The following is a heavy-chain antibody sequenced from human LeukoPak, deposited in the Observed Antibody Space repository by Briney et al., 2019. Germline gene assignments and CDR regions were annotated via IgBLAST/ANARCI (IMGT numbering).Heavy chain of an antibody. V-gene: IGHV3-23*01. D-gene: IGHD5-12*01. CDR2: ISGSGGST. CDR3: AKGRSGYDDYYFHY. J-gene: IGHJ4*02. CDR1: GFTFSSYA. Sequence: PGGSLRLSCPASGFTFSSYAMSWVRQAPGKGLEWVSAISGSGGSTYYADSVKGRFTISRDNSKNTLYLEMNSLRAEDTAVYYCAKGRSGYDDYYFHYWGQGTLVTVSS.